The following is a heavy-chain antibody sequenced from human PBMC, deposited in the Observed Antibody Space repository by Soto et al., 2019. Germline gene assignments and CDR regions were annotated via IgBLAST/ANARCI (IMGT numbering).Heavy chain of an antibody. CDR2: IYPGDSDT. Sequence: LGESLKISCKGSGYTFTNYWIGWVRQMPGKGLEWMGIIYPGDSDTKYNPSFQGQVTISADKSITTTYLQWSSLKASDTAIYYCAASIFYYGMDVWRQGTTVTVSS. J-gene: IGHJ6*02. CDR3: AASIFYYGMDV. V-gene: IGHV5-51*01. CDR1: GYTFTNYW.